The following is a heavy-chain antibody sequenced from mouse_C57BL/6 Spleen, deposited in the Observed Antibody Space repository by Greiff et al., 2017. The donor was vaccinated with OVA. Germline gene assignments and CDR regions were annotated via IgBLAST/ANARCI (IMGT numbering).Heavy chain of an antibody. Sequence: VKLQESGAELARPGASVKLSCKASGYTFTSYGISWVKQRTGQGLEWIGEIYPRSGNTYYNEKFKGKATLTADKSSSTAYMELRSLTSEDSAVYFCVVVVATDYYAMDYWGQGTSVTVSS. D-gene: IGHD1-1*01. CDR1: GYTFTSYG. V-gene: IGHV1-81*01. CDR3: VVVVATDYYAMDY. CDR2: IYPRSGNT. J-gene: IGHJ4*01.